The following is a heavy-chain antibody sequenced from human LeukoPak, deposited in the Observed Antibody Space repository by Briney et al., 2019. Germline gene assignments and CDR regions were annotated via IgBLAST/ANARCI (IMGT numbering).Heavy chain of an antibody. D-gene: IGHD1-26*01. V-gene: IGHV1-69*04. J-gene: IGHJ4*02. Sequence: ASVKVSCKASGGTFSSYAISWVRQAPGQGLEWMGRIIPILGIANYAQKFQGRVTITADKSTSTAYMELSSLRSEDTAVYYCARVPLSIVGASGGSDYWGQGTLVTVSS. CDR3: ARVPLSIVGASGGSDY. CDR2: IIPILGIA. CDR1: GGTFSSYA.